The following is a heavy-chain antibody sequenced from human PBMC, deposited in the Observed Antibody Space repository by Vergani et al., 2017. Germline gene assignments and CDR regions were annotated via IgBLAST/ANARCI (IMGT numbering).Heavy chain of an antibody. V-gene: IGHV3-74*01. CDR2: INSDGDST. J-gene: IGHJ6*03. CDR1: GFTFSNYW. Sequence: VQLVESGGGLVQPGGSLRLSCTASGFTFSNYWMQWVRQAPGRGLMWVSRINSDGDSTSYAGSVKGRFTISRDNAKNTLYLQMDSLRAEDTAVYYCARDGWELLGYFYYMDVWGKGTTVTVSS. D-gene: IGHD1-26*01. CDR3: ARDGWELLGYFYYMDV.